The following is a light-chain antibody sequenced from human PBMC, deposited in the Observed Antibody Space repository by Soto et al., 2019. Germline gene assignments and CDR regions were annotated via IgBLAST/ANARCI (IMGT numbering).Light chain of an antibody. CDR3: QQYNNWPPYT. CDR1: QSVSSN. Sequence: EIVMTQSPATLSVSPGERATLSCRASQSVSSNLAWYQQKPGQAPRLLSYGASTRATGIPARFSGSGPWTEFTLTISSLQSKDFAVYYCQQYNNWPPYTFGQGTKLEIK. V-gene: IGKV3-15*01. J-gene: IGKJ2*01. CDR2: GAS.